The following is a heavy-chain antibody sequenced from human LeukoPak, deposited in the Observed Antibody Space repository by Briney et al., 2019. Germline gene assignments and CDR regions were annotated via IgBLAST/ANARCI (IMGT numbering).Heavy chain of an antibody. J-gene: IGHJ5*02. CDR2: ISYDGSNK. V-gene: IGHV3-30*18. Sequence: HSGSSLRLSCAASGFTFSSYGMHWVRQAPGKGLEWVAVISYDGSNKYYADSVKGRFTISRDNSKNTLYLQMNSLRAEDTAVYYCAKDQPDIVVVVAATPNWFDPWGQGTLVTVSS. CDR1: GFTFSSYG. D-gene: IGHD2-15*01. CDR3: AKDQPDIVVVVAATPNWFDP.